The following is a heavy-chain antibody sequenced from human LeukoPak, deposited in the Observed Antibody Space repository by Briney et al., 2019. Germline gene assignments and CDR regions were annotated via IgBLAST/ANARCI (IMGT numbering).Heavy chain of an antibody. CDR1: GGSISSYY. J-gene: IGHJ4*02. CDR3: ARGGVVGYSYGFDY. Sequence: AETLSLTCTVSGGSISSYYWSWIRQPPGKGLEWIGYIYYSGSTNYNPSLKSRVTISVDTSKNQFSLKLSSVTAADTAVYYCARGGVVGYSYGFDYWGQGTLVTVSS. V-gene: IGHV4-59*01. D-gene: IGHD5-18*01. CDR2: IYYSGST.